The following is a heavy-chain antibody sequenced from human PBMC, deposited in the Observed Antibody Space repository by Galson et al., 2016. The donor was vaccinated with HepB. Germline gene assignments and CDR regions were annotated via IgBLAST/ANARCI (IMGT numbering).Heavy chain of an antibody. Sequence: SETLSLTCTVSGASISSHYWGWIRQPPGKGLEWIAYIYDSGSANYNPSLKSRVSISVDTSKNQFSLRLRSVTAADTAMYYCPRDSPTAMVPTGCFDPWGQGTLVTVSS. CDR1: GASISSHY. CDR2: IYDSGSA. J-gene: IGHJ5*02. D-gene: IGHD5-18*01. CDR3: PRDSPTAMVPTGCFDP. V-gene: IGHV4-59*11.